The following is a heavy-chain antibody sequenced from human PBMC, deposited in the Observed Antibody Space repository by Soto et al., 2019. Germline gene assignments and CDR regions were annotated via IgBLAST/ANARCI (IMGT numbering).Heavy chain of an antibody. CDR3: VRHHGWWLPQD. Sequence: QVQLQESGPGLVKPSETLSLTCTVSGASINDYFWSWVRQPPGKGLEWIVYIYHSGGTNYNPSLKSRVTISTDTSKSQFSLNLSSVTAADTAVYYCVRHHGWWLPQDWGQGILVTVSS. J-gene: IGHJ4*02. CDR1: GASINDYF. D-gene: IGHD2-15*01. CDR2: IYHSGGT. V-gene: IGHV4-59*08.